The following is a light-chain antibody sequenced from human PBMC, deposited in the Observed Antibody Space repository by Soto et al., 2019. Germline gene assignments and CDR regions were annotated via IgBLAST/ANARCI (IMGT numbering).Light chain of an antibody. CDR2: YDN. V-gene: IGLV1-36*01. Sequence: QSVLTQPPSVSEAPRQRVTISCSGSSSNIGNNAVNWYQQLPGKAPKLLIYYDNLLPSGVSDRFSGSKSGTSASLAISGLQSEDKADYSCAAWDDSLNAVVFGGGTKLTVL. J-gene: IGLJ2*01. CDR1: SSNIGNNA. CDR3: AAWDDSLNAVV.